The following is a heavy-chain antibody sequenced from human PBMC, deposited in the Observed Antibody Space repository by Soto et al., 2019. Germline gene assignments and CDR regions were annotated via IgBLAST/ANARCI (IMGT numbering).Heavy chain of an antibody. V-gene: IGHV1-69*13. D-gene: IGHD6-13*01. Sequence: ASVKVSCKASGGTFSSYAISWVRQAPGQGLEWMGGIIPIFGTANYVQKFQGRVTITADESTSTAYMELSSLRSEDTAVYYCARAAGGYSSSWSLPYYFDYWGQGTLVTVSS. CDR2: IIPIFGTA. CDR1: GGTFSSYA. CDR3: ARAAGGYSSSWSLPYYFDY. J-gene: IGHJ4*02.